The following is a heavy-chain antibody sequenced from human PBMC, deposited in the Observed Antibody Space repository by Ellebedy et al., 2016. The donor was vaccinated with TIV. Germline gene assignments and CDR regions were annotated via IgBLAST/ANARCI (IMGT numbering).Heavy chain of an antibody. V-gene: IGHV3-7*03. J-gene: IGHJ3*01. CDR1: GFAFSSYW. CDR3: ATDGSYGDYLSPAHAFVF. Sequence: GESLKISCAASGFAFSSYWMSWVRQAPGKGLEWVANIKQDGGETYYGDSVKGRFTISRDNAKTSLYLQMNSLRAEDTAVYYCATDGSYGDYLSPAHAFVFWGQGTTVTVAS. D-gene: IGHD4-17*01. CDR2: IKQDGGET.